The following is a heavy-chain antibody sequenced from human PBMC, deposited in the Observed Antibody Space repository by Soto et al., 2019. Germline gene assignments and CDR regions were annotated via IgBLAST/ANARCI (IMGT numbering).Heavy chain of an antibody. CDR3: AKEGGLSGSYYISSSYYFDY. Sequence: PGGSLRLCCVAAGVTFSSYGRHWVRQAPGKGLEWVAIISYDGSNTYYADSVKGRFTISRDNSKNTLYLQMNSLRAEDTSVYYCAKEGGLSGSYYISSSYYFDYWGQGTLVTVSS. CDR2: ISYDGSNT. D-gene: IGHD1-26*01. CDR1: GVTFSSYG. J-gene: IGHJ4*02. V-gene: IGHV3-30*18.